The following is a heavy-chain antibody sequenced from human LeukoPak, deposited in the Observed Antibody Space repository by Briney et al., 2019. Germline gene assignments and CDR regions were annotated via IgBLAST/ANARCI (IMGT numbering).Heavy chain of an antibody. J-gene: IGHJ3*02. V-gene: IGHV4-39*01. CDR1: GVSISSSSYY. D-gene: IGHD1-26*01. CDR2: IYYSGST. Sequence: SETLSLTCTVSGVSISSSSYYWGWIRQPPGKGLEWIGSIYYSGSTYYNPSLKSRVTISVDTSKNQFSLKLSSVTAADTAVYYCAGVGATHDAFDIWGQGTMVTVSS. CDR3: AGVGATHDAFDI.